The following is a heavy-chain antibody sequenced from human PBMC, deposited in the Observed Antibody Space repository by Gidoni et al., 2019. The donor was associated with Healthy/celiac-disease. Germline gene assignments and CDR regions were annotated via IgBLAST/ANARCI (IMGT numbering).Heavy chain of an antibody. V-gene: IGHV3-9*01. CDR1: GFTLDDYA. J-gene: IGHJ4*02. CDR2: ISWNSCSI. CDR3: AKDTNPYGDYGYFDY. D-gene: IGHD4-17*01. Sequence: EVQLVESGGGLGQPGRSLSLSCAASGFTLDDYAMHWVRQAPGKGLEWVSGISWNSCSIGYADSVKGRFTISRDNAKNSLYLQMNSLRAEDTALYYCAKDTNPYGDYGYFDYWGQGTLVTVSS.